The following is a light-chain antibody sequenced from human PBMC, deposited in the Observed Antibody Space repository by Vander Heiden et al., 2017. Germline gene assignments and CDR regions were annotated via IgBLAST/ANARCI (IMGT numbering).Light chain of an antibody. CDR2: GAS. V-gene: IGKV3-15*01. Sequence: EVVMTQSPATLSVSPGKSATLSCRASQSVRSNLAWYQQTPGQAPRLLIHGASTRATGIPARFSGSGSGTEFTLTITSLQSEDFAIYYCEQYNNWPRGTFGQGTKLEI. J-gene: IGKJ2*01. CDR1: QSVRSN. CDR3: EQYNNWPRGT.